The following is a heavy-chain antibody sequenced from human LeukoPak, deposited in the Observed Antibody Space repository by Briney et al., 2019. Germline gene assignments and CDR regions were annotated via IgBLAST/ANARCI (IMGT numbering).Heavy chain of an antibody. V-gene: IGHV3-21*01. Sequence: GGSLRLSCAASGFTFSSNSTNWVRQAPGKGLEWVSSISSSSSYMYYADSVKGRFTISRDTAKNSMYLQMNSLRAEDTAVYYCARDMTMTHMGYWGQGTLVTVSS. CDR2: ISSSSSYM. J-gene: IGHJ4*02. D-gene: IGHD3-22*01. CDR3: ARDMTMTHMGY. CDR1: GFTFSSNS.